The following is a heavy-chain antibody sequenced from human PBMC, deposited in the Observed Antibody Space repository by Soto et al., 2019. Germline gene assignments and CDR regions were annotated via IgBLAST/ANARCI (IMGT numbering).Heavy chain of an antibody. Sequence: HGWSLRLCCAASVFTFNDAWMSWVRQAPGKGLEGLGLIKKKSDGGTADYAAPVKGRFTISRDDSKTTLYLQMNSLKTEDTAVYYCRTQWRDWGQGTLVTVSS. V-gene: IGHV3-15*01. D-gene: IGHD6-19*01. CDR2: IKKKSDGGTA. J-gene: IGHJ4*02. CDR3: RTQWRD. CDR1: VFTFNDAW.